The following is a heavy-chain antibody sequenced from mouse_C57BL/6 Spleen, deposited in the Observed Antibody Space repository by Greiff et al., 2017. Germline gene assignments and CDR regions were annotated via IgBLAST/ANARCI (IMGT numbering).Heavy chain of an antibody. J-gene: IGHJ4*01. CDR2: INPSSGDT. Sequence: QVQLQQSGAELARPGASVKMSCKASGYTFTSYTMHWVKQRPGQGLEWIGYINPSSGDTKYNQKFKDKATLTAYKSSSTAYMQMSSRTSEDSAVYYCARDRGYAMDYWGQGTSVTVSS. CDR1: GYTFTSYT. CDR3: ARDRGYAMDY. D-gene: IGHD3-2*01. V-gene: IGHV1-4*01.